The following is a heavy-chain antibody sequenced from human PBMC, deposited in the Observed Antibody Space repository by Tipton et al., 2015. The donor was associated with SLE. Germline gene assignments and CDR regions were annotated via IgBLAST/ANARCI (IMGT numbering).Heavy chain of an antibody. Sequence: LRLSCTVSGDSISSSNYFWGWIRQPPGKGLEWLGSMYYGGSTYRNPSLMSRVTISVDTSKNQFSLRLTSVTAADTAVYFCARQELIRLYYGMDVWGQGTTVIVSS. CDR1: GDSISSSNYF. CDR2: MYYGGST. V-gene: IGHV4-39*07. CDR3: ARQELIRLYYGMDV. D-gene: IGHD1-7*01. J-gene: IGHJ6*02.